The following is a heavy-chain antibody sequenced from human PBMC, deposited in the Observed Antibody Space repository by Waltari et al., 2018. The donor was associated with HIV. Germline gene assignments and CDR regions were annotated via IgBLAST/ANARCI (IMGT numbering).Heavy chain of an antibody. Sequence: QLQLQESGPGLVKPSETLSLTCTVSGDSISSSTYYWGWIRQPPGKGLEWIGSISYSGSTYYNPSLKSRVPIYVDTSKNQFSLKLSSVTAADTAVYYCARRAVVVTAKGPFDPWGQGTLVTVSS. V-gene: IGHV4-39*01. CDR3: ARRAVVVTAKGPFDP. CDR1: GDSISSSTYY. D-gene: IGHD2-21*02. J-gene: IGHJ5*02. CDR2: ISYSGST.